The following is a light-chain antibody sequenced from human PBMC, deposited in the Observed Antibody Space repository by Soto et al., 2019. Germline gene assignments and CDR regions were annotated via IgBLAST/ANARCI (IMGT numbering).Light chain of an antibody. V-gene: IGLV4-69*01. Sequence: QSVLTQSPSASASLGASVKLTCTLSSAQSSYAIAWHQQQPEKGPRYLMKLNSDGSHSKGDEIPDRFSGSSSGAERYLTISSLQSEDEADYYCQTWGTGIVVFGGGTQLTVL. J-gene: IGLJ2*01. CDR2: LNSDGSH. CDR3: QTWGTGIVV. CDR1: SAQSSYA.